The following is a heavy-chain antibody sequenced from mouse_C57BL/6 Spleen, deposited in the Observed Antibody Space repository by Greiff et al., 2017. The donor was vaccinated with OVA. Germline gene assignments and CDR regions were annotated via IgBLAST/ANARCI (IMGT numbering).Heavy chain of an antibody. CDR3: ARSGTTAYYDY. D-gene: IGHD1-2*01. CDR2: IYPGDGDT. V-gene: IGHV1-82*01. Sequence: VKLMESGPELVKPGASVKISCKASGYAFSSSWMNWVKQRPGKGLEWIGRIYPGDGDTNYNGKFKGKATLTADKSSSTAYMQLSSLTSEDSAVYVCARSGTTAYYDYWGQGTTLTVSS. CDR1: GYAFSSSW. J-gene: IGHJ2*01.